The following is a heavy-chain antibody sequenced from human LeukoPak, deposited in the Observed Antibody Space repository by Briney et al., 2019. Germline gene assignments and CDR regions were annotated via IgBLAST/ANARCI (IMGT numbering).Heavy chain of an antibody. V-gene: IGHV4-4*07. J-gene: IGHJ3*02. CDR2: FYASGST. D-gene: IGHD6-13*01. CDR3: ARVTYTSGWSSTGGPVDI. CDR1: GGFISKYY. Sequence: SETLSLTCTLYGGFISKYYANWIRQPAGKGLEWVGRFYASGSTNYNPSLKSRVTISVDKSKNQFYLKLTSVTAPDTAGYCRARVTYTSGWSSTGGPVDIWGQGTMVTVSS.